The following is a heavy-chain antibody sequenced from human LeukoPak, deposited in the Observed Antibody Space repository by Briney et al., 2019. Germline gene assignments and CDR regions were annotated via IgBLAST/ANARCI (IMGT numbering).Heavy chain of an antibody. V-gene: IGHV3-30*04. CDR2: ISYDGSNK. CDR3: ARAFSSDAFDI. CDR1: GFTFSSYA. Sequence: PGGSLRLSCAASGFTFSSYAMHWVRQAPGKGLEWVAVISYDGSNKYYADSVKGRFTISRDNSKNTLYLQMNSLRAEDTAVYYCARAFSSDAFDIWGQGTMVTVSS. J-gene: IGHJ3*02. D-gene: IGHD2/OR15-2a*01.